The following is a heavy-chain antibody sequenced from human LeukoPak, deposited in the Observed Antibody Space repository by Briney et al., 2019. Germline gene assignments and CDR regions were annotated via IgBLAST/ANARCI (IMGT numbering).Heavy chain of an antibody. J-gene: IGHJ4*02. Sequence: GASLQISCKGSGYSFTSYWIGWVRQLPGKGLEWMGSIYPGDSDTRYSPSFQGQVTISADKSISTAYLQWSSLKASDTAMYYCARYYDSSGYYFGGELYGDYWGQGTLVTVSS. CDR1: GYSFTSYW. CDR3: ARYYDSSGYYFGGELYGDY. CDR2: IYPGDSDT. D-gene: IGHD3-22*01. V-gene: IGHV5-51*01.